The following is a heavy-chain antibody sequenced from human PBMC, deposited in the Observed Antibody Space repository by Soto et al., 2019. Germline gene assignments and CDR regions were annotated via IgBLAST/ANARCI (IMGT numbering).Heavy chain of an antibody. CDR3: ARDQWLARLGMDV. V-gene: IGHV3-30-3*01. D-gene: IGHD6-19*01. CDR2: ISYDGSNK. J-gene: IGHJ6*02. Sequence: GGSLRLSCAASGFTFSSYAMHWVRQAPGKGLEWVAVISYDGSNKYYADSVKGRFTISRDNSKNTLYLQMNSLRAEDTAVYYCARDQWLARLGMDVWGQGTTVPVSS. CDR1: GFTFSSYA.